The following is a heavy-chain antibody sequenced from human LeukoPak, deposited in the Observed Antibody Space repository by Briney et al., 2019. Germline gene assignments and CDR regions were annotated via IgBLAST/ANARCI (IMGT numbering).Heavy chain of an antibody. CDR3: AKDQRGVKTGSHFFDY. CDR2: INGDDDRT. V-gene: IGHV3-23*01. Sequence: PGGSLRLSCAASGFTFSSYAMIWVRQAPGKGLEWVSSINGDDDRTFYADSVKGRFSISRDNSKNTLYLEMNSLRADDTAVYYCAKDQRGVKTGSHFFDYWGQGTLVTVSS. J-gene: IGHJ4*02. CDR1: GFTFSSYA. D-gene: IGHD1-26*01.